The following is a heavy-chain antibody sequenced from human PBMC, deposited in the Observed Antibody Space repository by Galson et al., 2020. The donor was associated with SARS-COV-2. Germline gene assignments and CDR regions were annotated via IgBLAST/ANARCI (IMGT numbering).Heavy chain of an antibody. V-gene: IGHV4-38-2*02. CDR3: ARQGVNMIVLVTVPGWYFDL. Sequence: SETLSLTCTVSGYSVSTTNYWGWVRHPPGRGLEWIGSVYPSGTTYYNQSLTSRVTISVDTSKNQFSLRLDSVTAADTALYYCARQGVNMIVLVTVPGWYFDLWGRGTLVTVSS. D-gene: IGHD3-22*01. CDR2: VYPSGTT. CDR1: GYSVSTTNY. J-gene: IGHJ2*01.